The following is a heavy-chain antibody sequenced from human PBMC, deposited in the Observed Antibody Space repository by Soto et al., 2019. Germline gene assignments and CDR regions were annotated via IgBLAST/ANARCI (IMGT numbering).Heavy chain of an antibody. Sequence: PSQTLSLPCAISGDSVSSSSSAWNWIRQSPSRGLEWLGRTYYRSKWYNEYAVSVKSRITVNPDTSKNQFSLQLNSVTPEDTAMYYCTRDPGYYYGMDVWGQGTTVTVSS. CDR1: GDSVSSSSSA. CDR2: TYYRSKWYN. CDR3: TRDPGYYYGMDV. V-gene: IGHV6-1*01. J-gene: IGHJ6*02.